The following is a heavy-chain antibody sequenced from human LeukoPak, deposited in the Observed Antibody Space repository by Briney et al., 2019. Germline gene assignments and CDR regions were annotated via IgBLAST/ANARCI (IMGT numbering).Heavy chain of an antibody. V-gene: IGHV3-15*04. CDR3: SEGLDY. CDR2: IASTADGGTT. J-gene: IGHJ4*02. Sequence: IASTADGGTTEYAAPVKGRFTISRDDSKSILYLQMNSLKTEDTALYFCSEGLDYWGQGTLVTV.